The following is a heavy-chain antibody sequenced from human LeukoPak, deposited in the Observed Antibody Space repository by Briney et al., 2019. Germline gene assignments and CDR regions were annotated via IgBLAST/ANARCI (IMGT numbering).Heavy chain of an antibody. CDR3: AKDAGAPGTSDWYFDL. D-gene: IGHD3-10*01. CDR1: GFSLRNKA. CDR2: ISTSGGST. V-gene: IGHV3-23*01. J-gene: IGHJ2*01. Sequence: GGSLRLSCAASGFSLRNKAMTWVRQAPAEGLEWVAAISTSGGSTSYADSVKGRFTISRDVSKSTLSLQMHSLRVEDTATYYCAKDAGAPGTSDWYFDLWGRGTLVTVSS.